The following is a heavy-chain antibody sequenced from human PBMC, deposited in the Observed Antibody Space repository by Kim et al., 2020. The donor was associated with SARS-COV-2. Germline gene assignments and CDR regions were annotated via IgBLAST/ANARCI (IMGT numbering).Heavy chain of an antibody. V-gene: IGHV7-4-1*02. CDR3: ARELWGVQGVMFDY. Sequence: APGLTGRFVFSLDTSVSTAYLQISSLKAEDTAVYYCARELWGVQGVMFDYWGQGTLVTVSS. J-gene: IGHJ4*02. D-gene: IGHD3-10*01.